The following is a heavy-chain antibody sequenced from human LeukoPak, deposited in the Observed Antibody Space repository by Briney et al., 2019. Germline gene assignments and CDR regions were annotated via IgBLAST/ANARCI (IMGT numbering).Heavy chain of an antibody. Sequence: QTGGSLRLSCAASGFTFSSYWMHWVRQAPGKGLVWVSRINSDGSSTSYVDSVKGRFTISRDNAKNTLYLQMNSLRDEDTAVYYCARESGYHGSGFDPWGQGTLVTVS. CDR3: ARESGYHGSGFDP. CDR1: GFTFSSYW. CDR2: INSDGSST. J-gene: IGHJ5*02. D-gene: IGHD3-10*01. V-gene: IGHV3-74*01.